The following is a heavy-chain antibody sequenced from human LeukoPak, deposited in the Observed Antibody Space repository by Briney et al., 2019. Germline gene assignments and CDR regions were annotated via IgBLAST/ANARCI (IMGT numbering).Heavy chain of an antibody. CDR1: GFTVSSNY. CDR3: ARDKYSSSSPDIDY. J-gene: IGHJ4*01. Sequence: PGGSLRLSCAASGFTVSSNYMSWVRQAPGKGLEGVSDIYSGGSTYYADSEKGRFTITRDIYKHVLPVHMNSPRAAHAAVFYCARDKYSSSSPDIDYWGQGTLVTVAS. CDR2: IYSGGST. V-gene: IGHV3-53*01. D-gene: IGHD6-6*01.